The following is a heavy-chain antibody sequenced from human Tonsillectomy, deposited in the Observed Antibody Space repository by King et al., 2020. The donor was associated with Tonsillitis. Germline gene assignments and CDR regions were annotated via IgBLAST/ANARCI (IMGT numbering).Heavy chain of an antibody. Sequence: DVQLVESGGGLVQPGESLRLSCAASGFTFSNYAMSWVRQAPGKGLEWVSVIYSGGSSTYYADSVKGRFTISRDDSKNTLYLQMNSLRAEDTALYYCATDSYYYSSGYYYVYWGQGTLVTVSS. CDR3: ATDSYYYSSGYYYVY. CDR2: IYSGGSST. J-gene: IGHJ4*02. D-gene: IGHD3-22*01. CDR1: GFTFSNYA. V-gene: IGHV3-23*03.